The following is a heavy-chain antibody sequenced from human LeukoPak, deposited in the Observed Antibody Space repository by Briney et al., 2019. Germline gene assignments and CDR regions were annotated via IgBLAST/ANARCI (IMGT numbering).Heavy chain of an antibody. Sequence: PSETLSLTCTVSGVSISSYYWSGIRQPPGKGLEWIGYIYYSGSTNYNPSLKSRVTISVDTSKNQFSLKLSSVTAADTAVYYCAREQQLGVNYMDVWGKGTTVTVPS. CDR3: AREQQLGVNYMDV. D-gene: IGHD4-23*01. CDR1: GVSISSYY. J-gene: IGHJ6*03. V-gene: IGHV4-59*01. CDR2: IYYSGST.